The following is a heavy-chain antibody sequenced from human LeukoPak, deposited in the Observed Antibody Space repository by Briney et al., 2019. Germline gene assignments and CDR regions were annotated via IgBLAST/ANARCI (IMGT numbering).Heavy chain of an antibody. CDR2: IYTSGST. CDR3: ARAGYYYGSGSYEDY. Sequence: SETLSLTCTVSGGSISSYYWSWIRQPAGKGLEWIGRIYTSGSTNYNPSLKSRVTMSVDTSKNQFSLKLSSVTAADTAVYYCARAGYYYGSGSYEDYWGQGTLVTVFS. V-gene: IGHV4-4*07. D-gene: IGHD3-10*01. CDR1: GGSISSYY. J-gene: IGHJ4*02.